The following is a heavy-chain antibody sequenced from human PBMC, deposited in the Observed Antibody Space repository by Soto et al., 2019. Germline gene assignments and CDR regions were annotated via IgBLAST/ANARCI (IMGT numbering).Heavy chain of an antibody. CDR1: GYTFTSYG. J-gene: IGHJ3*02. Sequence: VQLVHSGAEVKEPGASVKVSCKASGYTFTSYGISWVRQAPGQGLEWMGWISTYNGNTNFAQKLQGRVTMTTDTSTSTADMELRSLRSDDTAVYYCARDLYDFWSGYRQSAFDIWGQGKMVTVSS. V-gene: IGHV1-18*01. CDR2: ISTYNGNT. CDR3: ARDLYDFWSGYRQSAFDI. D-gene: IGHD3-3*01.